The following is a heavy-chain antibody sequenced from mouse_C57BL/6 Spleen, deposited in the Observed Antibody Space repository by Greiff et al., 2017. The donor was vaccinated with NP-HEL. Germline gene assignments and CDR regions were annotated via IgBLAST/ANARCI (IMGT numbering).Heavy chain of an antibody. Sequence: EVQLQQSGPELVKPGASVKISCKASGYTFTDYYMNWVKQSHGKSLEWIGDINPNNGGTSYNQKFKGKATLTVDKSSSTAYMELRSLTSEDSAVYYCARFYYGSSGYYAMDYWGQGTSVTVSS. V-gene: IGHV1-26*01. J-gene: IGHJ4*01. CDR2: INPNNGGT. D-gene: IGHD1-1*01. CDR3: ARFYYGSSGYYAMDY. CDR1: GYTFTDYY.